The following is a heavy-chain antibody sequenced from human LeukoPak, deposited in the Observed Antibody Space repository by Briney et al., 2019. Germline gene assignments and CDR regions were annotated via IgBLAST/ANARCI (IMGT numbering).Heavy chain of an antibody. CDR2: IYHSGIT. V-gene: IGHV4-38-2*02. D-gene: IGHD1-26*01. CDR1: GYSISSGYY. J-gene: IGHJ5*02. CDR3: ARSGSYSFWFDP. Sequence: SETLSLICTVSGYSISSGYYGGWIRQPPGKGLEWIGSIYHSGITYYNPSLKSRVTISVDTSKNQFSLKLSSVTAADTAVYYCARSGSYSFWFDPWGQGTLVTVSS.